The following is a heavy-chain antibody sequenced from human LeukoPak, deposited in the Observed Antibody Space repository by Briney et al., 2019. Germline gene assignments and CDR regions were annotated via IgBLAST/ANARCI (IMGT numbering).Heavy chain of an antibody. D-gene: IGHD2-15*01. J-gene: IGHJ6*03. CDR1: GGSISSGSYY. CDR3: ARDRVGGYYYYMDV. V-gene: IGHV4-61*02. Sequence: SQTLSLTCTVSGGSISSGSYYWSWIRQPAGKELEWIGRIYTSGSTNYNPSLKSRVTMSVDTSKNQFSLKLSSVTAADTAVYYCARDRVGGYYYYMDVWGKGTTVTISS. CDR2: IYTSGST.